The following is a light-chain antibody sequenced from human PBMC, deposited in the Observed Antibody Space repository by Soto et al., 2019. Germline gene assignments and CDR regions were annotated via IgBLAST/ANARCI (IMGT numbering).Light chain of an antibody. Sequence: QSALTQPASVSGSPGQSITMSCTGTSSDVGSYDFVSWYQQHPGKAPKLLIYEVSNRPSGVSARFSGSKSDNTASLTISGLQAADEADYFCSSYSSSTVRYVFGSGTKSPS. CDR2: EVS. J-gene: IGLJ1*01. CDR3: SSYSSSTVRYV. V-gene: IGLV2-14*01. CDR1: SSDVGSYDF.